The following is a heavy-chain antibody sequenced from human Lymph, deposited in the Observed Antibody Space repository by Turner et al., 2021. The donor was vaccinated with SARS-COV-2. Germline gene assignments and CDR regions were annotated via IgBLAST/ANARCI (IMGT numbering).Heavy chain of an antibody. CDR2: ISISGGST. Sequence: EEQLLESGGGLVQPGGSLRLFCAASGFTFSSYAMSWVRQAPGKGLGWVSSISISGGSTYYADSVKGRCTISRDNSKNTLYLQMNSLRAEDTAIYYCAKDPNWYVLSAVDYWGQGTLVTVSS. J-gene: IGHJ4*02. V-gene: IGHV3-23*01. CDR1: GFTFSSYA. D-gene: IGHD1-1*01. CDR3: AKDPNWYVLSAVDY.